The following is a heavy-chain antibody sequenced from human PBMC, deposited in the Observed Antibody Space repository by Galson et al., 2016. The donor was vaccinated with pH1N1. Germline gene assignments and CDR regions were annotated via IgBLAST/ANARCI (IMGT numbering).Heavy chain of an antibody. V-gene: IGHV4-34*01. Sequence: TLSLTCALYGGSFSGHYWSWIRQSPGKGLEWIREISHSGRSDYNPSLEGRVTVPIDTSMNQFSLNLMSVAAADTAVYYCARHSTSGFPGIEVAARRRPFDIWGPGTMVIVSS. CDR3: ARHSTSGFPGIEVAARRRPFDI. CDR2: ISHSGRS. CDR1: GGSFSGHY. J-gene: IGHJ3*02. D-gene: IGHD6-19*01.